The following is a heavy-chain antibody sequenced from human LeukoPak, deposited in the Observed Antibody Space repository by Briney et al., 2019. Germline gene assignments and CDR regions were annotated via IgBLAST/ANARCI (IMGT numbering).Heavy chain of an antibody. J-gene: IGHJ3*02. Sequence: PGGSLRLSCAASEFNLSGYWMTWVRQAPGKGLEWVATMKQDESEKYYMDSVKGLFTISRDNAKNSLFLQMNSLRAEDTAVYYCARYLVVVSAVLDAYDIWGQGTMVTVSA. V-gene: IGHV3-7*01. CDR2: MKQDESEK. D-gene: IGHD2-15*01. CDR1: EFNLSGYW. CDR3: ARYLVVVSAVLDAYDI.